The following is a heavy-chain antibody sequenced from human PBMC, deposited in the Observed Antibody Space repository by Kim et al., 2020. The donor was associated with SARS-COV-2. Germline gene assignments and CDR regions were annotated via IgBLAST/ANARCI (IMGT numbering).Heavy chain of an antibody. D-gene: IGHD1-26*01. J-gene: IGHJ4*02. Sequence: ASVKVSCKASGYTFTSYYMHWVRQAPGQGLEWMGIINPSGGSTSYAQKFQGRVTMTRDTSTSTVYMELSSLRSEDTAVYYCARGSRWELLFYQLDYWGQGTLVTVSS. V-gene: IGHV1-46*01. CDR3: ARGSRWELLFYQLDY. CDR1: GYTFTSYY. CDR2: INPSGGST.